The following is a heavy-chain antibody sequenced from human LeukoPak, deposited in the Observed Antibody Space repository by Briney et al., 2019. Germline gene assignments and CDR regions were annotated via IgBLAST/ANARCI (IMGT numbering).Heavy chain of an antibody. V-gene: IGHV4-31*03. D-gene: IGHD5-18*01. CDR2: IYYSGST. J-gene: IGHJ4*02. CDR3: ARDVSYGYFYY. CDR1: GGSISSGGYY. Sequence: SETLSLTCTVSGGSISSGGYYWSWIRQHPGKGLEWIGYIYYSGSTYYNPSLKSRVTISVDTSKNQFSLKLSSVTAADTAGYYCARDVSYGYFYYWGQGTLVTVSS.